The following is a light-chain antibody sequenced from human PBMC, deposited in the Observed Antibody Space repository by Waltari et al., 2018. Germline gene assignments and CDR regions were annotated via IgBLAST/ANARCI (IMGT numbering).Light chain of an antibody. CDR2: GAS. J-gene: IGKJ1*01. CDR3: QHYVRLPVS. Sequence: EIVLTQSPGTLSLSPGERATLSCRASQSVGRSLTWYQQKPGKAPRLLIYGASSRATGIPDRFSGSGSGTDFSLTISRLEPEDFALYYCQHYVRLPVSFGQGTKVDIK. CDR1: QSVGRS. V-gene: IGKV3-20*01.